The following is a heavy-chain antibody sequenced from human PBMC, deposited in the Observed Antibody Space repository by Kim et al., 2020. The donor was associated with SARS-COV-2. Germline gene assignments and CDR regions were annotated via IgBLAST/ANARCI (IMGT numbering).Heavy chain of an antibody. V-gene: IGHV1-8*01. CDR3: ARAVRGSGFGVVIIRAYYMDV. Sequence: ASVKVSCKASGYTFTSYDINWVRQATGQGLEWMGWMNPNSGNTGYAQKFQGRVTMTRNTSISTAYMELSSLRSEETAVYYCARAVRGSGFGVVIIRAYYMDVWGKGTTVTVSS. CDR1: GYTFTSYD. CDR2: MNPNSGNT. D-gene: IGHD3-3*01. J-gene: IGHJ6*03.